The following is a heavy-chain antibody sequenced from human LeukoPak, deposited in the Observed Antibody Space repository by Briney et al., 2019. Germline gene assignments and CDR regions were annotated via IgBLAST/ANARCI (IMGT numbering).Heavy chain of an antibody. CDR1: GFTFDDYA. D-gene: IGHD5-18*01. CDR3: ARDRGGYGGGGFDY. J-gene: IGHJ4*02. CDR2: IYSGGST. V-gene: IGHV3-53*04. Sequence: GGSLRLSCAASGFTFDDYAMHWVRQAPGKGLEWVSVIYSGGSTYYADSVKGRFTISRHNSKNTLYLQMNSLRAEDTAVYYCARDRGGYGGGGFDYWGQGTLVTVSS.